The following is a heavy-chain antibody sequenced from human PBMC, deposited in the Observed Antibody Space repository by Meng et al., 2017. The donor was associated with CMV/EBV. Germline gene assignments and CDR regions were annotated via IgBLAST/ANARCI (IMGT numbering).Heavy chain of an antibody. D-gene: IGHD3-3*01. CDR1: CGTISSDDYG. Sequence: VLVQGLGLGRVNHSQPLPFTGSVACGTISSDDYGWVWTRQGPGMGLVGIGYINVSRNTYQTPSLKSPITISVYTTKNPFTLNLISATAADTDEYDCARDNRRRGVDYWGQGTLVTVSS. CDR2: INVSRNT. CDR3: ARDNRRRGVDY. V-gene: IGHV4-30-4*08. J-gene: IGHJ4*02.